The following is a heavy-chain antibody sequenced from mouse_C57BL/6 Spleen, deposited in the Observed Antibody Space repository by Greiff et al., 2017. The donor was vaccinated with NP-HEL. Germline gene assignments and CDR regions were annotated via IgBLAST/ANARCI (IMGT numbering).Heavy chain of an antibody. CDR2: IYPGDGDT. J-gene: IGHJ4*01. V-gene: IGHV1-82*01. D-gene: IGHD1-1*01. CDR3: ARKGLVAEGAMDY. Sequence: VQLQQSGPELVKPGASVKISCKASGYAFSSSWMNWVKQRPGKGLEWLGRIYPGDGDTNYNGKFKGKATLTADKSSSTAYMQLSSLTSEDSAVYFCARKGLVAEGAMDYWGQGTSVTVSS. CDR1: GYAFSSSW.